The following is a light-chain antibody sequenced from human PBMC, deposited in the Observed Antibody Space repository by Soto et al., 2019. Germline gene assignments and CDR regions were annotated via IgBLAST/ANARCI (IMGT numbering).Light chain of an antibody. Sequence: AIQLTQSPSSLSASVGDRVTITCRASQGIGSNLAWYHQKPGKAPKVLIYDASTLESGVPSRFSGSGYGTHCTLTISSLQPEDFATYYCLPFTYRPVAFGGGNKVEI. CDR2: DAS. CDR3: LPFTYRPVA. J-gene: IGKJ4*01. V-gene: IGKV1D-13*01. CDR1: QGIGSN.